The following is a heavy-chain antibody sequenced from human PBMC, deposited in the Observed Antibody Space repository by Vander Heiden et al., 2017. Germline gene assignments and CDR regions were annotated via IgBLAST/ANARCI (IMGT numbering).Heavy chain of an antibody. CDR2: INPNSGGT. CDR3: AREQIAAAGNWFDP. J-gene: IGHJ5*02. V-gene: IGHV1-2*02. CDR1: GYTFTGYY. D-gene: IGHD6-13*01. Sequence: QVQLVQSGAEVKKPGASGKVSCTASGYTFTGYYMHWVRQAPGQGLEWMGWINPNSGGTNYAQKFQGRVTMTRDTSISTAYMELSRLRSDDTAVYYCAREQIAAAGNWFDPWGQGTLVTVSS.